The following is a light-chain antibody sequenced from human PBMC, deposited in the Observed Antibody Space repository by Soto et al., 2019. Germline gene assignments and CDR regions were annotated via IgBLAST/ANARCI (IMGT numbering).Light chain of an antibody. CDR3: QQYNNWPPWT. CDR2: GAS. CDR1: QSVSNN. Sequence: EIVMTQSPATLSVSPGERATLSCRASQSVSNNLAWFQHKPGQAPRLLIYGASARATGIPARFSGSGSGTELTLTISSLQSEDFAVYYCQQYNNWPPWTFGQGTKVEIK. J-gene: IGKJ1*01. V-gene: IGKV3-15*01.